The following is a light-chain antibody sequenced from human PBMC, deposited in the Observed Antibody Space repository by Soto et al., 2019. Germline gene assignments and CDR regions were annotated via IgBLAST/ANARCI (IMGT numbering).Light chain of an antibody. Sequence: QSALTQPPSVSGAPGQRVTISCTGSSSNIGAGYDVHWYQQLPGTAPKLLIYGNSNRPSGVPDQFSGSKSGTSASLVITGLQAEDVADYYCQSYDSSLSGVVFGGGTKVTVL. CDR2: GNS. V-gene: IGLV1-40*01. CDR1: SSNIGAGYD. CDR3: QSYDSSLSGVV. J-gene: IGLJ2*01.